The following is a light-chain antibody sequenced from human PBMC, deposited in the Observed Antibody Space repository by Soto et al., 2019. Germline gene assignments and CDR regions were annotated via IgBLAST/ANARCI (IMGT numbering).Light chain of an antibody. J-gene: IGKJ2*01. V-gene: IGKV1-16*02. Sequence: DIQMTQSPSSLSASVGDRVTITCRASQDIGYSLAWFQQKPGKAPKSLIYAAGSLHFGVPSKFIGSGSGTDFTLTISSLQPEDFATYHCQQYDSHPHTFGQGTNLEIK. CDR3: QQYDSHPHT. CDR1: QDIGYS. CDR2: AAG.